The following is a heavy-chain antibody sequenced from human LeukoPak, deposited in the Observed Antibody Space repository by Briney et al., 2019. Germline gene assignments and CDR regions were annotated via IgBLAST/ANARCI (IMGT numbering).Heavy chain of an antibody. D-gene: IGHD3-10*01. CDR2: ISGSGGST. CDR3: AKDAVLLWFGELPSSNYFDY. V-gene: IGHV3-23*01. CDR1: GFTFSSYA. J-gene: IGHJ4*02. Sequence: TGGSLRLSCAASGFTFSSYAMSWVRQAPGKWLEWVSAISGSGGSTYYADSVKGRFTISRDNSKNTLYLQMNSLRAKDTAVYYCAKDAVLLWFGELPSSNYFDYWGQGTLVTVSS.